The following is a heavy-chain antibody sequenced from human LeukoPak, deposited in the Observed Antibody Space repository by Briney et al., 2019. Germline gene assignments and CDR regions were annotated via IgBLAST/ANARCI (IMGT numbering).Heavy chain of an antibody. CDR3: ARDPYYYGSGSSDAFDI. Sequence: GGSLRLSCAASGFTFSSYSMNWVRQAPGKGLEWVSSISSSSSYIYYADSVKGRFTISRDNAKNSLYLQMNSLRAEDTAVYYCARDPYYYGSGSSDAFDIWGQGTMVTVSS. V-gene: IGHV3-21*01. CDR2: ISSSSSYI. J-gene: IGHJ3*02. CDR1: GFTFSSYS. D-gene: IGHD3-10*01.